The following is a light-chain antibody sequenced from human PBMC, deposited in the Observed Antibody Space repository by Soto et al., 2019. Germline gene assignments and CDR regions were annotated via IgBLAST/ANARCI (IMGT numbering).Light chain of an antibody. V-gene: IGLV2-14*01. Sequence: QSVLTQPASVSGSPGQSITISCTGTSSDVGGYNHVSWYQIHPGKAPKLIIYEVTSRPSGVSYRFSGSKSGNSASLTISGLQAGDEADYYCSSYASSSSYVFGAGTKVTVL. CDR2: EVT. CDR3: SSYASSSSYV. CDR1: SSDVGGYNH. J-gene: IGLJ1*01.